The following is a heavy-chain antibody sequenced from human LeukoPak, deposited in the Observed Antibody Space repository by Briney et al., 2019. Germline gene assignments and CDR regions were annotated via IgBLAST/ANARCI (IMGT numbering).Heavy chain of an antibody. J-gene: IGHJ5*02. V-gene: IGHV3-30*02. CDR3: AKDYYYGSGGYQST. CDR2: IRYDGSNK. Sequence: GGSLILSCAASGFTFSSYGMHWVRQAPGKGQEWVAFIRYDGSNKYYADSVKGRFTISRDNSKNTLYLQMNSLRAEDTAVYYCAKDYYYGSGGYQSTWGQGTLVTVSS. CDR1: GFTFSSYG. D-gene: IGHD3-10*01.